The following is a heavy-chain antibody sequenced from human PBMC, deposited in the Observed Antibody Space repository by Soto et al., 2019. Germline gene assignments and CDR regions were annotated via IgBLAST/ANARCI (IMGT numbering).Heavy chain of an antibody. CDR3: SRQGVTGTTSWAWFDP. CDR2: IWYDGSNK. V-gene: IGHV3-33*01. D-gene: IGHD1-7*01. J-gene: IGHJ5*02. CDR1: GFTFSSYG. Sequence: QVQLVESGGGAVQPGRSLRLSCAASGFTFSSYGMHWVRQAPGKGLEWVAVIWYDGSNKYYADSVKSRFTIARDNSKKTLYLQMNGLRAEATAVYYCSRQGVTGTTSWAWFDPWGQGTLVTVSS.